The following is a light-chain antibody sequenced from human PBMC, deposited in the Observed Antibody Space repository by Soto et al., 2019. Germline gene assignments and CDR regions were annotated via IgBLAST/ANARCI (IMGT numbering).Light chain of an antibody. V-gene: IGKV3-15*01. CDR2: SAT. CDR3: QQYDNWPPLT. Sequence: EVVMTQSPATLSVSPGERATLSFRASQSVKKNLAWYRQTLGQAPRLLVYSATTRAAGVPPRFSGSGSGTEFTLTISSLQSEDSAVYYCQQYDNWPPLTFGQGTKVEI. CDR1: QSVKKN. J-gene: IGKJ1*01.